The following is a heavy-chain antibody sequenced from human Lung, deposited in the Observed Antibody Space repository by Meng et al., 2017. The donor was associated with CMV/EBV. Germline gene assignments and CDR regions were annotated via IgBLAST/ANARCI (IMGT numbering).Heavy chain of an antibody. CDR2: IYSSGRT. V-gene: IGHV3-53*01. CDR1: GFTVTSSD. Sequence: LGESGGGCLQPGRSLRLSCAASGFTVTSSDMNWVRQAPGKGLEWVSVIYSSGRTYYADSVKGRFTISRDNSKNTVDLQMNTLRAEDTAIYYCVRGPLLGWFDPWGLFALVTVSS. CDR3: VRGPLLGWFDP. J-gene: IGHJ5*02.